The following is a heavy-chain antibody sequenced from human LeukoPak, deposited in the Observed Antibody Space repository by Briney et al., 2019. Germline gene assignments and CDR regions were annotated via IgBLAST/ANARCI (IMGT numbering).Heavy chain of an antibody. CDR1: GGSISSSSYY. D-gene: IGHD6-19*01. V-gene: IGHV4-39*01. CDR2: IYYSGGT. Sequence: SETLSLTCTVSGGSISSSSYYWGWIRQPPGKGLEWIGSIYYSGGTYYNPSLKSRVTISVDTSKNQFSLKLSSVTAADTAVYYCARHSSGWWGYYYYMDVWGKGTTVTISS. CDR3: ARHSSGWWGYYYYMDV. J-gene: IGHJ6*03.